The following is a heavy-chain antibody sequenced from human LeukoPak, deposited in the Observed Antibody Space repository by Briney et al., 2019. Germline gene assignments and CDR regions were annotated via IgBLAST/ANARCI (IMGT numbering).Heavy chain of an antibody. Sequence: GGSLRLSCAASGFTFSNIWMTWVRQAPGKGLEWVGLIKSKTDGGTTDYAAPVKGRFTISRDDSKNMLYLQMNSLKTEDTVVYYCTTGSYPDYWGQGTLVTVSS. V-gene: IGHV3-15*01. CDR1: GFTFSNIW. D-gene: IGHD1-26*01. CDR2: IKSKTDGGTT. J-gene: IGHJ4*02. CDR3: TTGSYPDY.